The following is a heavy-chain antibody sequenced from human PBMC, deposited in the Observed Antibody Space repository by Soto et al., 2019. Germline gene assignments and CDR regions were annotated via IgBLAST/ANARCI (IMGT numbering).Heavy chain of an antibody. Sequence: PSETLSLTCTVSGGSVSSGNYYWSWIRQPPGKGLEWIGYIHYSGSTNYNPSLKSRVTISVDTSKNQFSLKLSSVTAADTAVYCCARVDHSYGYGYFDYWGQGTLVTV. J-gene: IGHJ4*02. CDR1: GGSVSSGNYY. D-gene: IGHD5-18*01. CDR3: ARVDHSYGYGYFDY. V-gene: IGHV4-61*01. CDR2: IHYSGST.